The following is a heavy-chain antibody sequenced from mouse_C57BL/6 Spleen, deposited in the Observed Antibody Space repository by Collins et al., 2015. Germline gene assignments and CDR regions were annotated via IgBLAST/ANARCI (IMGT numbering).Heavy chain of an antibody. V-gene: IGHV1-52*01. J-gene: IGHJ1*03. CDR3: ARDYYDYWYFDV. CDR2: IDPSDSET. CDR1: GYTFTSYW. D-gene: IGHD2-4*01. Sequence: KASGYTFTSYWMHWVKQRPIQGLEWIGNIDPSDSETHYNQKFKDKATLTVDKSSSTAYMQLSSLTSEDSAVYYCARDYYDYWYFDVWGTGTTVTVSS.